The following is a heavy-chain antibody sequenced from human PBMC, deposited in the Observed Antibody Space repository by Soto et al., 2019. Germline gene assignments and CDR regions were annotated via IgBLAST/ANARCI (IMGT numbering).Heavy chain of an antibody. CDR1: GGSVSIGSYY. Sequence: SETLSLTCTVSGGSVSIGSYYWTWIGQPPGKGLEWIGYIYYNGRTEYNPSLETRLTLSADTSKDQFSLKLTSVTAADTAVYYCERGGAYCSGDRHHYYFDYWGQGSLVTVSS. CDR3: ERGGAYCSGDRHHYYFDY. V-gene: IGHV4-61*01. J-gene: IGHJ4*02. CDR2: IYYNGRT. D-gene: IGHD2-21*02.